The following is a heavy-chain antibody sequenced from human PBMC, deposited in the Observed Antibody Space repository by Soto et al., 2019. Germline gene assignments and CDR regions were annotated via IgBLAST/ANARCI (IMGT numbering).Heavy chain of an antibody. CDR1: GYPVTAYY. J-gene: IGHJ3*02. CDR3: ARGGGVGVAGSAAFDM. D-gene: IGHD3-3*01. Sequence: QLHLVQSGAVVKKPGASVTVSCSASGYPVTAYYMHWVRQAPGRGLEWMGGINPATGAAKYTQTIQGRVTMTRDPSTSTVFMELSGLTSEDPAVFYCARGGGVGVAGSAAFDMWGQGTLVTVSS. CDR2: INPATGAA. V-gene: IGHV1-2*02.